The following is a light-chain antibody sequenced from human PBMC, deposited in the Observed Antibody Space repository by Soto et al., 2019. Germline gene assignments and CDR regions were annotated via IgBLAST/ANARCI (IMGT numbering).Light chain of an antibody. CDR3: QQYGSSPPYT. CDR2: AAS. Sequence: EIVLTQSPGTLSLSPGERATLSCRAGQSVSSSYLAWYQQKPGQAPRLLIYAASGRSTGIPDRFSGSGSGTDFTLTISRLEPEDFAVNYCQQYGSSPPYTFGQGTKLEIK. V-gene: IGKV3-20*01. J-gene: IGKJ2*01. CDR1: QSVSSSY.